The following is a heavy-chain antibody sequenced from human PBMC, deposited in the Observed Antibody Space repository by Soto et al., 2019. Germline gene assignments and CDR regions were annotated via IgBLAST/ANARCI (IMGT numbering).Heavy chain of an antibody. J-gene: IGHJ4*02. CDR1: GFIFSNYV. CDR2: ISDSGGTS. CDR3: AKRPRALLTFDY. Sequence: EVQLVDSGGGLVQPGGPLRLSCAASGFIFSNYVMSWVRQAPGKGLEWVSSISDSGGTSYYADSVKGRFTNSRDNSKNTLYLQMNSLRAEDTAIYYCAKRPRALLTFDYWGQGTLVTVSS. D-gene: IGHD1-26*01. V-gene: IGHV3-23*04.